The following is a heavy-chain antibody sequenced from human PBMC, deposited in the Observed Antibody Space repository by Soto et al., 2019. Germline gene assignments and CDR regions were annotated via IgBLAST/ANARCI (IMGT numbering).Heavy chain of an antibody. CDR1: GFTFSNAW. CDR2: GKSKTHGGTT. Sequence: EVQLVESGGGLVKPGGSLRLSCAASGFTFSNAWINWVRQAPGKGLEWVGRGKSKTHGGTTDDAEPVKGRFAISRDDSNNMVYLQMNSLKIEDTAVYYCTTESYSTIIIVRFDYWGHGTLVTVSS. D-gene: IGHD3-22*01. V-gene: IGHV3-15*07. J-gene: IGHJ4*01. CDR3: TTESYSTIIIVRFDY.